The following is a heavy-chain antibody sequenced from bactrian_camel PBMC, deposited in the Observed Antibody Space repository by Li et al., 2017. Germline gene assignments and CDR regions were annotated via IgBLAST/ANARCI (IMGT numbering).Heavy chain of an antibody. CDR1: TSAYRMYC. CDR3: ATDIGHRVHIVVVVTPCGRRPDFGY. CDR2: AGDDDVT. V-gene: IGHV3-3*01. D-gene: IGHD2*01. Sequence: HVQLVESGGGSVQSGGSLRLSCAASTSAYRMYCMGWFRQAPGKEREGVAAAGDDDVTSYTDSVKGRFTISRDNAKNAVYLQMDSLTPEDTGVYFCATDIGHRVHIVVVVTPCGRRPDFGYWGQGTQVTVS. J-gene: IGHJ6*01.